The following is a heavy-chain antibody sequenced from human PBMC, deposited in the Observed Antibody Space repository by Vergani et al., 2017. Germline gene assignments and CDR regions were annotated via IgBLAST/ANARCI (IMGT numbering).Heavy chain of an antibody. V-gene: IGHV1-69*13. CDR2: IIPIFGTA. CDR1: GGTFSNYT. CDR3: ARAGSVYDYSYFDY. Sequence: QVQLVQSGAEVKKPGSSVKVSCMASGGTFSNYTISWVRQAPGQGLEWMGRIIPIFGTAHYAQKFQGRVTITAAESTSTVYMELINLRSEDTAVYYCARAGSVYDYSYFDYWGQGTTVTVSS. J-gene: IGHJ4*03. D-gene: IGHD5/OR15-5a*01.